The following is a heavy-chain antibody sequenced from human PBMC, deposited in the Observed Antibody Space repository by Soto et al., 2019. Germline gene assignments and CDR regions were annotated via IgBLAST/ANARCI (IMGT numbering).Heavy chain of an antibody. CDR2: IYPGDSDT. V-gene: IGHV5-51*01. CDR1: GYSFTSYW. J-gene: IGHJ4*02. Sequence: PGESLKISCKGSGYSFTSYWIGWVRQMPGKGLEWMGIIYPGDSDTRYSPSFQGQVTISADKSISTAYLQWSSLKASDTAMYYCARGLKPSPGPPPPFDFWGQGTLVTVSS. CDR3: ARGLKPSPGPPPPFDF.